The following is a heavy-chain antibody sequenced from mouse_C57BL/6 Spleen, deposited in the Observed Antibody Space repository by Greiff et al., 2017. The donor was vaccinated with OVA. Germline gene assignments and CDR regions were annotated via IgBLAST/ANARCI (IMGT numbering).Heavy chain of an antibody. V-gene: IGHV1-69*01. CDR2: IDPSDSYT. D-gene: IGHD2-3*01. Sequence: VKLQESGAELVMPGASVKLSCKASGYTFTSYWMHWVKQRPGQGLEWIGEIDPSDSYTNYNQKFKGKSTLTVDKSSSTAYMQLSSLTSEDSAVYYCARGGVDGYYVDYWGQGTTLTVSS. J-gene: IGHJ2*01. CDR3: ARGGVDGYYVDY. CDR1: GYTFTSYW.